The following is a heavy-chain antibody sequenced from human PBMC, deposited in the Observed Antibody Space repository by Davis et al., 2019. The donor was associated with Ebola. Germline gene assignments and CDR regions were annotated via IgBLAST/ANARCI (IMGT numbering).Heavy chain of an antibody. CDR3: AREFLDYYGSGRANDAFDI. Sequence: PGGSLRLSCAASGFTFSTYSMSWVRQAPGKGLEWVSSISSDSDYIYYADSAKGRFTISRDNAKNSLYLQMNSLRSEDTAVYYCAREFLDYYGSGRANDAFDIWGQGTMVTVSS. CDR1: GFTFSTYS. J-gene: IGHJ3*02. V-gene: IGHV3-21*04. D-gene: IGHD3-10*01. CDR2: ISSDSDYI.